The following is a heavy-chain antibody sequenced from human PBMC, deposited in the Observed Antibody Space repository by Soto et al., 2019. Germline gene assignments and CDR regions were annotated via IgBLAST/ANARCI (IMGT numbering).Heavy chain of an antibody. Sequence: GGSLRLSCAASGFTFSSYSMNWVRQAPGKGLEWVSSISSSSSYIYYADSVKGRFTISRDNAKNSLYLQMNSLRAEDTAVCYCAPSAKDKAMGTDFLGQGTLVTV. J-gene: IGHJ4*02. V-gene: IGHV3-21*01. CDR1: GFTFSSYS. D-gene: IGHD5-18*01. CDR3: APSAKDKAMGTDF. CDR2: ISSSSSYI.